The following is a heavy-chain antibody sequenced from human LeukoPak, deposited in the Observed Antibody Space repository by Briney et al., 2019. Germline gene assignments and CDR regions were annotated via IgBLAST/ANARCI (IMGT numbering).Heavy chain of an antibody. CDR1: GYTFTSYG. J-gene: IGHJ5*02. CDR3: ASTPRSPNWFDP. V-gene: IGHV1-18*01. Sequence: ASVKVSCKASGYTFTSYGISWVRQAPGRGLEWMGWISAYNGNTNYAQKLQGRVTMTTDTSTSTAYMELRSLRSDDTAVYYCASTPRSPNWFDPWGQGTLVTVSS. D-gene: IGHD4-17*01. CDR2: ISAYNGNT.